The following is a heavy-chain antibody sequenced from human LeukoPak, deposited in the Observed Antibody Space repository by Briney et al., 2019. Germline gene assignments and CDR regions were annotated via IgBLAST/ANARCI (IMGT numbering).Heavy chain of an antibody. CDR1: GFSINIGYY. Sequence: SETLSLTCNVSGFSINIGYYWSWIRQPPGKGLEWIGYIYYSGSTYFNPSLKSRVTISVDTSKNQFSLKLSSVTAADTAVYYCARAPIVVVVAATWDAFDIWGQGTMVTVSS. V-gene: IGHV4-30-4*01. CDR3: ARAPIVVVVAATWDAFDI. CDR2: IYYSGST. D-gene: IGHD2-15*01. J-gene: IGHJ3*02.